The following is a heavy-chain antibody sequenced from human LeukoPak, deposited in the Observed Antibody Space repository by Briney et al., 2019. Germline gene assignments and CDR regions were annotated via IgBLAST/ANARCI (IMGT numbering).Heavy chain of an antibody. D-gene: IGHD2-2*01. Sequence: SETLSLTCAVYGGSFSGYYWSWIRQPPGKGLEWIGEINHSGSTNYNPSLKSRVTISVDASKNRFSLKLSSVTAADTAVYYCARGACSSTSCYGLDIWGQGTMVTVSS. CDR3: ARGACSSTSCYGLDI. CDR1: GGSFSGYY. CDR2: INHSGST. V-gene: IGHV4-34*01. J-gene: IGHJ3*02.